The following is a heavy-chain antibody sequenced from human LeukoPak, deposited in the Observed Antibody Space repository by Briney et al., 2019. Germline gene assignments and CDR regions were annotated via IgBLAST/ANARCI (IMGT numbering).Heavy chain of an antibody. CDR1: GYSISTGYY. CDR2: IYYSGST. Sequence: SETLSLTCTVSGYSISTGYYWDWIRQPPGKGLEWIGSIYYSGSTYYNPSLKSRVTISVDTSKNQFSLKLSSVTAADTAVYYCARGVNDYGGNHYWGQGTLVTVSS. V-gene: IGHV4-38-2*02. D-gene: IGHD4-23*01. J-gene: IGHJ4*02. CDR3: ARGVNDYGGNHY.